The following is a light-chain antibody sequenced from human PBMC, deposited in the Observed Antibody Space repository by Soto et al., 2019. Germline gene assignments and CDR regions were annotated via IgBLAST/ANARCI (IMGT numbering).Light chain of an antibody. CDR1: QSIATY. V-gene: IGKV1-39*01. Sequence: IQMTQSPSSLSACVGDRVTITCRASQSIATYLNWYQQKPGKAPNLLIFATSSLQSGVPSRFSGSGSGTDFTLTISSLQPEDFATYYCQQSYSLPVTFGGGTKVEIK. CDR2: ATS. CDR3: QQSYSLPVT. J-gene: IGKJ4*01.